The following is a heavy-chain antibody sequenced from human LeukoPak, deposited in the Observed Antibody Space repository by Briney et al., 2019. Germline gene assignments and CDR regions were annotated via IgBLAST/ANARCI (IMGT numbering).Heavy chain of an antibody. J-gene: IGHJ4*02. Sequence: PSETLSPTCAVYGGAFSGYYWSWIRQPPGKGLEWIGEINHSGSTNYNPSLKSRVTISVDTSKNQFSLKLSSVTAADTAVYYCARGKGYSYGYRDYWGQGTLVTVSS. D-gene: IGHD5-18*01. CDR1: GGAFSGYY. CDR2: INHSGST. V-gene: IGHV4-34*01. CDR3: ARGKGYSYGYRDY.